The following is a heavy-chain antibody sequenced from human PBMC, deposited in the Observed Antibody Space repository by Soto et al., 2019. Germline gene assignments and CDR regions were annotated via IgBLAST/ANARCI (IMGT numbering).Heavy chain of an antibody. Sequence: GGSLRLSCAASGFTFSSYGMHWVRQAPGKGLEWVAVIWYDGSNKYYADSVKGRFTISRDNSKNTLYLQMNSLRAEDTAVYYCARVRQQLVPIYYFDYWGQGTLVTVSS. V-gene: IGHV3-33*01. J-gene: IGHJ4*02. CDR3: ARVRQQLVPIYYFDY. D-gene: IGHD6-13*01. CDR1: GFTFSSYG. CDR2: IWYDGSNK.